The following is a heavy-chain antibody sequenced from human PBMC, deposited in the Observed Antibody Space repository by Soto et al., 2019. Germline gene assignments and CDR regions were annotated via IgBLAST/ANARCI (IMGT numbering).Heavy chain of an antibody. Sequence: PSETLSLTCAVSGGSISSNSWWSWVRQPPGKGLEWIGEIYHNGRTNYNPSLKSRVTISLDKSNNQFSLKLNSVTAADTAVYYCARVGVEDAVAGAFDCWGQGTLVTVSS. V-gene: IGHV4-4*02. J-gene: IGHJ4*02. CDR2: IYHNGRT. D-gene: IGHD6-19*01. CDR3: ARVGVEDAVAGAFDC. CDR1: GGSISSNSW.